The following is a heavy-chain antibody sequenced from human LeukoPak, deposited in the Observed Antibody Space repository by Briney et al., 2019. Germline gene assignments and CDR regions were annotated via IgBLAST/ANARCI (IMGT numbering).Heavy chain of an antibody. CDR2: ISYDGSNK. D-gene: IGHD6-6*01. V-gene: IGHV3-30-3*01. Sequence: GGSLRLSCAASGFTFSSYAMHWVRQAPGKGLEWVAVISYDGSNKYYADSVRGRFTISRDNSKNTLYLQTNSLRAEDTAVYYCEAGSSSVDYWGQGTLVTVSS. CDR1: GFTFSSYA. J-gene: IGHJ4*02. CDR3: EAGSSSVDY.